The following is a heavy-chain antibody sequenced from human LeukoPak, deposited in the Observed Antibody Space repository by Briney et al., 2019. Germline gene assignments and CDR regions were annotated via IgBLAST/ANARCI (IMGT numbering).Heavy chain of an antibody. Sequence: PGGSPRLSCAASGFTFSDYYMSWIRQAPGKGLEWVSYISSSGSTIYYADSVKGRFTISRDNAKNSLYLQMNSLRAEDTAVYYCARFAFGGVIVIDYWGQGTLVTVSS. CDR1: GFTFSDYY. CDR2: ISSSGSTI. CDR3: ARFAFGGVIVIDY. D-gene: IGHD3-16*02. J-gene: IGHJ4*02. V-gene: IGHV3-11*01.